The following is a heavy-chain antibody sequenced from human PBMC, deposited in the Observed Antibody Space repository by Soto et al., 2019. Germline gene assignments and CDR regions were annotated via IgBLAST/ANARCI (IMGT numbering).Heavy chain of an antibody. D-gene: IGHD6-6*01. J-gene: IGHJ4*02. CDR1: GFTFSSYG. V-gene: IGHV3-30*03. Sequence: GGSLRLSCAASGFTFSSYGMHWVRQAPGKGLEWVAVISYDGSNKYYADSVKGRFTISRDNSKNTLYLQMNSLRAEDTAVYYCAGGPRLFDYWGQGTLVTVSS. CDR2: ISYDGSNK. CDR3: AGGPRLFDY.